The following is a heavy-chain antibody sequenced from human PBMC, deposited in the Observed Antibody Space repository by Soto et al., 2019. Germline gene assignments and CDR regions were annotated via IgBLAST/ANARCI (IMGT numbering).Heavy chain of an antibody. CDR1: GYTFTSYA. V-gene: IGHV1-3*01. Sequence: GASVKVSCKASGYTFTSYAMHWVRQAPGQRLEWMGWINAGNGNTKYYADSVKGRFTISRDNSKNTLYLQMNSLRAEDTAVYYCAKDRSAVSFGELSERAYYYYGMDVWGQGTTVTVSS. CDR2: INAGNGNT. CDR3: AKDRSAVSFGELSERAYYYYGMDV. J-gene: IGHJ6*02. D-gene: IGHD3-10*01.